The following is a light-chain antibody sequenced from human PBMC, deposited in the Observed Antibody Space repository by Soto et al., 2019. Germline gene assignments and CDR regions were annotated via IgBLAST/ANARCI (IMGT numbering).Light chain of an antibody. CDR1: QSVNNN. V-gene: IGKV3-15*01. Sequence: IVLTQSPGTLSLSPGEGATLSCRASQSVNNNYLAWYQQKPGQAPRLLIYGASTRATGIPARFSGSGYGSEFTLTISSLQSEDFAVYYCQQYHKWPLTFGGGTKV. CDR2: GAS. CDR3: QQYHKWPLT. J-gene: IGKJ4*01.